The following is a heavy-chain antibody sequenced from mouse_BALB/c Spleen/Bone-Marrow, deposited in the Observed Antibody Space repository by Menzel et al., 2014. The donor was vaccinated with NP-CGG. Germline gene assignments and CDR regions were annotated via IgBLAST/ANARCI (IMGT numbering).Heavy chain of an antibody. Sequence: VQRVESGPGLVAPSQSLSITCTISGFSLTTYGVHWVRQPPGKGLERLVVIWSDGSTTYNSALKSRLSISKDNSKSQVFLKMNSLRTDDTAMYYCARHHYVSPYAMDYWGQGTSVTVSS. CDR2: IWSDGST. CDR1: GFSLTTYG. D-gene: IGHD1-1*01. CDR3: ARHHYVSPYAMDY. J-gene: IGHJ4*01. V-gene: IGHV2-6-1*01.